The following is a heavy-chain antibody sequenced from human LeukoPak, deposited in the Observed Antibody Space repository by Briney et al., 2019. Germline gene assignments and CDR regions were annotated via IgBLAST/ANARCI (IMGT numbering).Heavy chain of an antibody. Sequence: LRLSCAASGFTVSNNYMIWVRQHPGKGLEWIGYIYYSGSTYYNPSLKSRVTISVDTSKNQFSLKLSSVTAADTAVYYCAREGAARPVDYWGQGTLVTVSS. CDR1: GFTVSNNY. CDR3: AREGAARPVDY. D-gene: IGHD6-6*01. V-gene: IGHV4-31*02. J-gene: IGHJ4*02. CDR2: IYYSGST.